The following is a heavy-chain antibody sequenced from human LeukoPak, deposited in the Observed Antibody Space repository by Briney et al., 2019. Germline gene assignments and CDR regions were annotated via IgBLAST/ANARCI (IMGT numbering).Heavy chain of an antibody. CDR3: AKRVGGSPYYFDY. CDR1: GFTFSTYG. Sequence: GGSLRLSCAASGFTFSTYGMSWVRQAPGKGLEWVSTIGAATYYADSVEGRFIISRDNSKNTLYLQMNSLGAEDTAIYYCAKRVGGSPYYFDYWGQGTPVTVSS. D-gene: IGHD4-23*01. CDR2: IGAAT. J-gene: IGHJ4*02. V-gene: IGHV3-23*01.